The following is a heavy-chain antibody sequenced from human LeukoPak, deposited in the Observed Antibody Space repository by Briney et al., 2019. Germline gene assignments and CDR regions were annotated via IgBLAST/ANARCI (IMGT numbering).Heavy chain of an antibody. V-gene: IGHV3-20*04. CDR3: ATSDDSAATY. CDR2: INWNGGST. J-gene: IGHJ4*02. CDR1: GFTFEDYG. D-gene: IGHD6-25*01. Sequence: GGSLRLSCAASGFTFEDYGMSWVRQAPGKGLEWVSGINWNGGSTGYADSVKGRFTISRANAKNSLYLHMNYLRVQDPAVYYCATSDDSAATYWGKGTLVTVSS.